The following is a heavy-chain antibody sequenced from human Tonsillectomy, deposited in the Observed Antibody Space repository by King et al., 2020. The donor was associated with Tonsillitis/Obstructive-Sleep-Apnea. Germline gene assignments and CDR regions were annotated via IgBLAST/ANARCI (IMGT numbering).Heavy chain of an antibody. Sequence: QLVQSGVEVKNPGASVKVSCKASGYTFTTYGISWVRQAPGQRLEWMGWISTNRGNTNSAQKFQGRVTMTTDTSTRTAYMELRSLRSDDTAVYYCVRDFHCSGGSCYDCFDPWGQGTLVTVSS. D-gene: IGHD2-15*01. CDR3: VRDFHCSGGSCYDCFDP. CDR1: GYTFTTYG. V-gene: IGHV1-18*01. J-gene: IGHJ5*02. CDR2: ISTNRGNT.